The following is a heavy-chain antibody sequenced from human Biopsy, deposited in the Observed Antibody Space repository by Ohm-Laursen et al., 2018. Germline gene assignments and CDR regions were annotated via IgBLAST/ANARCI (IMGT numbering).Heavy chain of an antibody. CDR1: GFTFSNYA. V-gene: IGHV3-23*01. D-gene: IGHD2-15*01. CDR2: ISDIGSST. J-gene: IGHJ2*01. Sequence: GSLRLSCTASGFTFSNYAMTWVRQAPGKGLEWVSAISDIGSSTFYSDSMKGRFTISRDNSKKTLYLQMNSLRAEDTAIYYCAKDQPDLAVVVAAHWYFDLWGRGTLVTVSS. CDR3: AKDQPDLAVVVAAHWYFDL.